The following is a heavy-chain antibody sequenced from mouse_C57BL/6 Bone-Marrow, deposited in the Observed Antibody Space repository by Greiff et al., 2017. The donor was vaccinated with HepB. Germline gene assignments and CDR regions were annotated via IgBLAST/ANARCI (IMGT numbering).Heavy chain of an antibody. Sequence: VQLQQPGAELVKPGASVKLSCKASGYTFTSYWMHWVKQRPGQGLEWIGMIHPNSGSTNYNEKFKSKATLTVDKSSSTAYMQLSSLTSEDSAVYYCARSDANWDGGNYFDYWGQGTTLTVSS. CDR1: GYTFTSYW. CDR3: ARSDANWDGGNYFDY. J-gene: IGHJ2*01. D-gene: IGHD4-1*01. V-gene: IGHV1-64*01. CDR2: IHPNSGST.